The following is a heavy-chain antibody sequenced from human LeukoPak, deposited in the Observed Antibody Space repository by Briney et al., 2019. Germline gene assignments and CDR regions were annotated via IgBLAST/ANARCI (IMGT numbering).Heavy chain of an antibody. D-gene: IGHD1-20*01. V-gene: IGHV3-30*03. CDR1: GFSFNTYG. Sequence: GGSLRLSCAASGFSFNTYGMHWVRQAPETGLEWVAVIPFDSSNKYYADSVRGRFTISRDNSKNTLYLQMNSLRPEDTALYYCARNRIPTSITPDSWGQGTLVPVSS. J-gene: IGHJ5*01. CDR2: IPFDSSNK. CDR3: ARNRIPTSITPDS.